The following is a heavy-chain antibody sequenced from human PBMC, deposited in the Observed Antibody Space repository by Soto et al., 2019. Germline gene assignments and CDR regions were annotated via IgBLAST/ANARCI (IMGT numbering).Heavy chain of an antibody. CDR2: IYYSGSS. CDR3: ARGRYFDWLFQWIDH. CDR1: GGSISSGGYY. D-gene: IGHD3-9*01. V-gene: IGHV4-31*03. J-gene: IGHJ4*02. Sequence: SETLSLTCTVSGGSISSGGYYWSWFRRHPWKGLEWIGCIYYSGSSYYNPSLKSRVTISVDTSKNQFCLKLRSVTAAAAAVYYCARGRYFDWLFQWIDHWGQGTLVTVSS.